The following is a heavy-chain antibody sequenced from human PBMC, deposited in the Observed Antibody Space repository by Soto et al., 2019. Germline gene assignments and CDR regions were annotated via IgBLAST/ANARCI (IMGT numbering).Heavy chain of an antibody. V-gene: IGHV1-69*02. D-gene: IGHD3-10*01. Sequence: QVQLVQSGAEVKSAGSSVKVSCKASGDTFNFYSINWVRQAPGLGLEWVGRVNPILSMSNYAQRFQGRVTMTADKSTGTAYMELGSLRSEDTAIYYCASNYGSGDRAFDSWGQGALVTVSS. CDR1: GDTFNFYS. CDR3: ASNYGSGDRAFDS. CDR2: VNPILSMS. J-gene: IGHJ4*02.